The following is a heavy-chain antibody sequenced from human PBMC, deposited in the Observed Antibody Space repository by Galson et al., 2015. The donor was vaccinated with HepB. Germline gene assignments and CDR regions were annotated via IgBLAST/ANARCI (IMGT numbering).Heavy chain of an antibody. Sequence: SLRLSCAASGFTFSNAWMTWVRQAPGKGPEWVGHIKRPADGGTTDYAAPVKGRFIISRGDSKNTLYLQMNSLKTEDTAVYYCTTIYSHYAGGDLPGDYWGQGALISVSS. CDR3: TTIYSHYAGGDLPGDY. D-gene: IGHD4-11*01. J-gene: IGHJ4*02. CDR1: GFTFSNAW. CDR2: IKRPADGGTT. V-gene: IGHV3-15*01.